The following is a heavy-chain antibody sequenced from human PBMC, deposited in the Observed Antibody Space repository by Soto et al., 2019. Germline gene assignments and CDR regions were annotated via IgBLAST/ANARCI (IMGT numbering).Heavy chain of an antibody. D-gene: IGHD3-9*01. CDR1: GGSLSPYY. Sequence: PSETLSLTCTVSGGSLSPYYWSWIRQSPGKGLEWIGYIYYSGSTYYNRSLRSRVTMSVDTSKNQLSLQLSPVPAADTAVYYCARHLPLHILSGSYYGLDVWGQGTTVTVSS. CDR2: IYYSGST. J-gene: IGHJ6*02. V-gene: IGHV4-59*08. CDR3: ARHLPLHILSGSYYGLDV.